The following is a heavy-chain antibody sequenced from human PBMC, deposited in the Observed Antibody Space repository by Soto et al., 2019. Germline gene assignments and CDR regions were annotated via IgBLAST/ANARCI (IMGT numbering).Heavy chain of an antibody. Sequence: GGSLRLSCAASGFTFSVSDMHWVRQASGKGLEWVGRVRSKANIYATAYAASVKGRFTISRDDSKSTVYLQMSSLRTEDTAVYYCTRQGPRDGYNWGFDFWGQGALVTVS. J-gene: IGHJ4*02. D-gene: IGHD5-12*01. V-gene: IGHV3-73*01. CDR1: GFTFSVSD. CDR3: TRQGPRDGYNWGFDF. CDR2: VRSKANIYAT.